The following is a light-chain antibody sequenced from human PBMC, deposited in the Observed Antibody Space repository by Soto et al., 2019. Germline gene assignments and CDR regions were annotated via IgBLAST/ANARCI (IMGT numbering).Light chain of an antibody. Sequence: EIVLTQSPATLSLSPGERATLSCRASQSVSSYLAWYQQKPGQAPRLLIYDASNRATGIPARFSGSGSGTAFTLTISSLEPEDFAVYYCQPRSNWPPEGTFGPGTKVDIK. CDR1: QSVSSY. V-gene: IGKV3-11*01. J-gene: IGKJ3*01. CDR3: QPRSNWPPEGT. CDR2: DAS.